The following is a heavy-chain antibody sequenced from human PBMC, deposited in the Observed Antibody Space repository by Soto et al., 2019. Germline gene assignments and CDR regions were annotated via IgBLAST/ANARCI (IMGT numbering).Heavy chain of an antibody. D-gene: IGHD5-18*01. Sequence: SETLSLTCTVSGGSVSSGSYYWSWIRQPPGKGLEWIGYIYYSGSTNYNPSLKSRVTISVDTSKNQFSLKLSSVTAADTAVYYCARASMVMSWGDHYYGLDVWGQGTTVTVSS. J-gene: IGHJ6*02. CDR2: IYYSGST. CDR3: ARASMVMSWGDHYYGLDV. CDR1: GGSVSSGSYY. V-gene: IGHV4-61*01.